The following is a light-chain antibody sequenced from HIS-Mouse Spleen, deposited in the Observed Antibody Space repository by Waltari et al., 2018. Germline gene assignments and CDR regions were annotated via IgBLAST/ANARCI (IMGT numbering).Light chain of an antibody. CDR3: CSYAGSSTWV. CDR2: EGS. V-gene: IGLV2-23*01. J-gene: IGLJ3*02. Sequence: QSALTQPASVSGSPGQSITISCTGTSSDVGSYNLVSWYQQQPGKGPKRMIYEGSKRPSGVSNRFSCSKSGNTASLTISGLQAEDDADYYCCSYAGSSTWVFGGGTKLTVL. CDR1: SSDVGSYNL.